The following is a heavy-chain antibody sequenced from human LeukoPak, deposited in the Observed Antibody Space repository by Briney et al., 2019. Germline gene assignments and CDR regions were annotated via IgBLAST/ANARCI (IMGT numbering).Heavy chain of an antibody. CDR1: GGSITSSSYC. D-gene: IGHD3-10*01. Sequence: SETLSLTCTVSGGSITSSSYCWGWIRQPPGKGLEWIGYIYYSGSTNYNPSLKSRVTISVDTSKNQFSLKLSSVTAADTAVYYCARVKGIFGVRGVIAWGAFDYWGQGTLVTVSS. CDR3: ARVKGIFGVRGVIAWGAFDY. J-gene: IGHJ4*02. CDR2: IYYSGST. V-gene: IGHV4-61*05.